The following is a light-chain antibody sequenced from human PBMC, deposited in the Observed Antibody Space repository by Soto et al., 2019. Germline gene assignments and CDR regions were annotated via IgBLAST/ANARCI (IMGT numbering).Light chain of an antibody. Sequence: ENVLTQSPDTLSLSPGDRATLSCRASQSVSSSYFAWYQQQPGQAPRLLIYGASSRATGIPDRFSGSGSGTDFTLTISGLEPEDFAVYYFQLYFNSLYTFGQGTKLEIK. CDR3: QLYFNSLYT. J-gene: IGKJ2*01. CDR2: GAS. CDR1: QSVSSSY. V-gene: IGKV3-20*01.